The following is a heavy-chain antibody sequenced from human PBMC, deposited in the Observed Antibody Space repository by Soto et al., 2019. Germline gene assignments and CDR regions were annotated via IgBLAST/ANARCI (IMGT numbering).Heavy chain of an antibody. CDR2: IYYSGTT. CDR1: GGSISSGGYY. V-gene: IGHV4-31*03. J-gene: IGHJ5*02. CDR3: ARCSLVVVPAPGFAP. D-gene: IGHD2-2*01. Sequence: SETLSLTCTVSGGSISSGGYYWSWIRQHPGKGLEWIGYIYYSGTTYYNPSLKSRVTISVDTSKNQFSLKLSSVSAADTALYYCARCSLVVVPAPGFAPWGRATLVTVSS.